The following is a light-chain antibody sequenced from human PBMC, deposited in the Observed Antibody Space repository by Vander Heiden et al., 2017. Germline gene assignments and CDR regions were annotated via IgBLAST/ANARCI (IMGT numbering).Light chain of an antibody. Sequence: EILMTQSPATLSVSPGERATLSCRASQSVSSNLAWYQQKPGQAPRLLIYGASTSATGSPARFSGSGSGTEFTLTISSLLSEDCAVYYCQQYNNLPPSFGGGTKVEIK. J-gene: IGKJ4*01. CDR2: GAS. V-gene: IGKV3-15*01. CDR1: QSVSSN. CDR3: QQYNNLPPS.